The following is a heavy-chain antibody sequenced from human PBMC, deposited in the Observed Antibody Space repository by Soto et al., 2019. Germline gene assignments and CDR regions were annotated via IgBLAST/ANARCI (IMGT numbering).Heavy chain of an antibody. V-gene: IGHV3-30*18. CDR3: AEDRPYYDYIWGSPHFDY. CDR2: ISYDGSNK. CDR1: GFTFSSYG. Sequence: GGSLRLSCASSGFTFSSYGMHWVRQAPGKGLEWVAVISYDGSNKYYADSVKGRFTISRDNSKNTLYLQMNSLRAEDTAVYYCAEDRPYYDYIWGSPHFDYWGQGTLVTVSS. J-gene: IGHJ4*02. D-gene: IGHD3-16*01.